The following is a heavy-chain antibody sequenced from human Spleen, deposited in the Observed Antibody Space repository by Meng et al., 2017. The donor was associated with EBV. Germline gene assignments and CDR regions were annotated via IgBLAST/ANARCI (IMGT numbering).Heavy chain of an antibody. V-gene: IGHV3-11*01. CDR2: ISSSGSSM. J-gene: IGHJ4*02. CDR3: ARDGAGDHLTN. Sequence: VQLVESGGGLVKPGGSLRLACTASGFTFSDYYMSWIRQAPGKGLEWVSYISSSGSSMYYADSVKGRFTISRDNAKKSLYLQMNSLRADDTAVYYCARDGAGDHLTNWGQGTLVTVSS. CDR1: GFTFSDYY. D-gene: IGHD4-17*01.